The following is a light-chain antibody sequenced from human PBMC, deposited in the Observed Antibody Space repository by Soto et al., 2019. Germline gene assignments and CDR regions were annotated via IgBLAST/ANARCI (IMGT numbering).Light chain of an antibody. V-gene: IGKV1-27*01. Sequence: DIQMTQSPSSLSASVGDRVTITCRASEDSSNYLAWYQHKPWKVPKLLIYGAFTLQSGVPSRFSGSGSGTDFTLTISSLQTEDVATYSCQNYNRAPWTFGQGTKVE. CDR2: GAF. CDR3: QNYNRAPWT. CDR1: EDSSNY. J-gene: IGKJ1*01.